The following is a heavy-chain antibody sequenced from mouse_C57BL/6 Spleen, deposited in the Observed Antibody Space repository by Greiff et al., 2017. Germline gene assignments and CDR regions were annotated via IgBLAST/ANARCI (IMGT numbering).Heavy chain of an antibody. CDR1: GYTFTGYW. Sequence: VQLQQPGAELVRPGSSVKLSCKASGYTFTGYWMHWVKQRPIQGLEWIGNIDPSDSETHYNQKFKGKATLTVDKSSSTAYMQLSSLTSEGSAVDYCAREGGDWGLFAYWGQGTLVTVSA. D-gene: IGHD2-13*01. CDR2: IDPSDSET. CDR3: AREGGDWGLFAY. V-gene: IGHV1-52*01. J-gene: IGHJ3*01.